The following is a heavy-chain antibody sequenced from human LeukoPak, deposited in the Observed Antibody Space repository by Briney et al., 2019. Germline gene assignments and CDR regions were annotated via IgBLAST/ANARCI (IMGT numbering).Heavy chain of an antibody. D-gene: IGHD5-18*01. J-gene: IGHJ4*02. V-gene: IGHV3-11*06. CDR1: GFTFSDYY. CDR3: ARAADPAMVTYFDY. Sequence: PGGSLRLSCAASGFTFSDYYMSWIRQAPGKGLEWVSYISSSSSYTNYADSVKGRFTISRDNAKNSLYPQMNSLRAEDTAVYYCARAADPAMVTYFDYWGQGILVTVSS. CDR2: ISSSSSYT.